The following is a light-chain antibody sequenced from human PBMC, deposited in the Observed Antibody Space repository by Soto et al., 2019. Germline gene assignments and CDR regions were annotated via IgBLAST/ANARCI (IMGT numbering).Light chain of an antibody. Sequence: EIVLTQSPGTLSLSPGDRATLSCRASQSVSSGYLAWYQQKPGQAPRLLIYGASSRTTGIPDRFSGSGSGTDFILTISRLEPEDFAVYYCQQYRSSPLTFGGGTKVKIK. CDR3: QQYRSSPLT. CDR1: QSVSSGY. J-gene: IGKJ4*01. CDR2: GAS. V-gene: IGKV3-20*01.